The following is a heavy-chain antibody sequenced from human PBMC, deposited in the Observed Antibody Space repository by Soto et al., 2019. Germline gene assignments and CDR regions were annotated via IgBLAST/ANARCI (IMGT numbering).Heavy chain of an antibody. Sequence: ASVKVSCKASGYTFTGYYMHWVRQAPGQGLEWMGWISPNSGGTNYAQKFQGRVTMTRDTSISTAYMELSRLRSDDTAVYYCARLISEDSSGYYSDLVDFWGQGTLVTVSS. CDR3: ARLISEDSSGYYSDLVDF. V-gene: IGHV1-2*02. J-gene: IGHJ4*02. CDR2: ISPNSGGT. CDR1: GYTFTGYY. D-gene: IGHD3-22*01.